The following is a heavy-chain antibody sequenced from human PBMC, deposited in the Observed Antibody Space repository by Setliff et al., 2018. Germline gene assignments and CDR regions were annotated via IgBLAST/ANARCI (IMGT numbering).Heavy chain of an antibody. CDR3: ARESAGDESVRHLYYTDV. CDR1: GGSITRGSFY. Sequence: KPSETLSLTCTVSGGSITRGSFYWSWIRQPAGRGLEWVGRVYSSVYSSGITSYNPSLKSRVTISMDTSKNQFSLGLTSVTAADTAVYYCARESAGDESVRHLYYTDVWGRGTTVTVSS. V-gene: IGHV4-61*02. J-gene: IGHJ6*03. D-gene: IGHD1-1*01. CDR2: VYSSVYSSGIT.